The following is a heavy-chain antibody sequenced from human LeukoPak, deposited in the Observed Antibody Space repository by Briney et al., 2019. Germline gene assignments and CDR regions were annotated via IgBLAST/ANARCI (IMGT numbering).Heavy chain of an antibody. Sequence: GGSLRLSCAASGFTFSNYGMHWVRQAPGKGLEWVAFIRYDESHKYYADSVKGRFTISRDNSKNTLYLQMNSLRAEDTAVYYCASQGEDIVARYWGQGTLVTVSS. CDR3: ASQGEDIVARY. CDR2: IRYDESHK. CDR1: GFTFSNYG. V-gene: IGHV3-30*02. D-gene: IGHD5-12*01. J-gene: IGHJ4*02.